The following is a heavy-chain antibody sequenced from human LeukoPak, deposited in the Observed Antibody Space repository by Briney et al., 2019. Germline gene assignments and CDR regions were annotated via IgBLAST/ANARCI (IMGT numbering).Heavy chain of an antibody. Sequence: PGGSLGLSCAASGFTFSYYGMSWVRQAPGKGLEWVASIKVDGSEKYYVDSVKGRFTISRDNAKNSLYMQMNSLRAEDTAVYYCARDVLRYFDWLLFGAFDIWGQGTMVTVSS. V-gene: IGHV3-7*01. CDR1: GFTFSYYG. D-gene: IGHD3-9*01. CDR3: ARDVLRYFDWLLFGAFDI. CDR2: IKVDGSEK. J-gene: IGHJ3*02.